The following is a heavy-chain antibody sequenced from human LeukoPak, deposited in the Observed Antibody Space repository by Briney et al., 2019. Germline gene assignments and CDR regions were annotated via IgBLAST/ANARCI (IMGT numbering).Heavy chain of an antibody. Sequence: GGSLRPSCAASGFTFDDYAMHWVRQAPGKGLEWVSGISWNSGSIGYADSVKGRFTISRDNAKNSLYLQMNSLRAEDTALYYCAKDIKWELTNYFDYWGQGTLVTVSS. CDR1: GFTFDDYA. CDR2: ISWNSGSI. D-gene: IGHD1-26*01. J-gene: IGHJ4*02. V-gene: IGHV3-9*01. CDR3: AKDIKWELTNYFDY.